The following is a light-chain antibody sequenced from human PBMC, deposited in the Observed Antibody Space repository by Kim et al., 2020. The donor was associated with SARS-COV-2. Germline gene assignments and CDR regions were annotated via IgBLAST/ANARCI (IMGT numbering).Light chain of an antibody. Sequence: RQTATLTCTGNSNDIGNQGAAWLQQHQGHPAKLLSYRNNNRPSGISERFSASRSGNTASLTITGLQPEDEADYYCSAWDSSLSAWVFGGGTQLTVL. J-gene: IGLJ3*02. CDR3: SAWDSSLSAWV. V-gene: IGLV10-54*04. CDR1: SNDIGNQG. CDR2: RNN.